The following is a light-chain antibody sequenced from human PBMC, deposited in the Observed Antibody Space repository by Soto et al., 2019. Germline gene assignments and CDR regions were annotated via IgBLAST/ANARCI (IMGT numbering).Light chain of an antibody. Sequence: EIVLTQSPATLSLSPGERATLSCRASQSVSIYLAWYQQKPGQAPRLLIFDASNWATGIPARFSGSGSGTDFTLTISSLEPEDFAVYYCQQRNNWPPEITFRQGTRLEIK. CDR3: QQRNNWPPEIT. V-gene: IGKV3-11*01. CDR2: DAS. CDR1: QSVSIY. J-gene: IGKJ5*01.